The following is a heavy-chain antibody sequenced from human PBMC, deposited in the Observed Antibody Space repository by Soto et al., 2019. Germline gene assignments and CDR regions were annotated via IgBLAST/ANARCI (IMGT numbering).Heavy chain of an antibody. CDR2: ISSSSSYI. J-gene: IGHJ5*02. Sequence: GGSLRLSCAASGFTFSSYSMNWVRQAPGKGLEWVSSISSSSSYIYYADSVKGRFTISRDNAKNSLYLQMNSLRAEDTAVYYCARAYLWWDNWLDPWGQGTLVTVSS. D-gene: IGHD3-10*01. V-gene: IGHV3-21*01. CDR1: GFTFSSYS. CDR3: ARAYLWWDNWLDP.